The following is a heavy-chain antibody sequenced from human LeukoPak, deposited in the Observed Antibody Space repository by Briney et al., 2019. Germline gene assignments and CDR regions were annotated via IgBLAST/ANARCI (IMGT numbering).Heavy chain of an antibody. J-gene: IGHJ4*02. V-gene: IGHV3-11*04. Sequence: GGSLRLSCAASGFTFSDYYMSWLRQAPGKGLEWVSYISSSGSTIYYADSVKGRFTISRDNAKNSLYLQMNSLRAEDTAVYYCARVPSGQLPALNFDYWGQGTLVTVSS. CDR2: ISSSGSTI. CDR1: GFTFSDYY. CDR3: ARVPSGQLPALNFDY. D-gene: IGHD3-16*01.